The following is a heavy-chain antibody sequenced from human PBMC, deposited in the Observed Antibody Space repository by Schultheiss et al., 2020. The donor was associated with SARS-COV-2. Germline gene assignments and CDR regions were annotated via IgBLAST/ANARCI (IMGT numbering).Heavy chain of an antibody. CDR1: GFTFSNAW. D-gene: IGHD5-24*01. CDR2: IKSKTDGGKT. J-gene: IGHJ4*02. CDR3: ARWDRVDSLFDY. Sequence: GGSLRLSCAASGFTFSNAWMSWVRQAPGKGLEWVGRIKSKTDGGKTDYAAPVKGRFTISRDDSKNTLYLQMNSLKTEDTVVYYCARWDRVDSLFDYWGQGTLVTVSS. V-gene: IGHV3-15*01.